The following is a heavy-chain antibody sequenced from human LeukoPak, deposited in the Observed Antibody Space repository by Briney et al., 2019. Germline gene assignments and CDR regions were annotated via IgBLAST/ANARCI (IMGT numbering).Heavy chain of an antibody. D-gene: IGHD3-22*01. CDR1: GGSFSGYY. V-gene: IGHV4-30-4*08. CDR2: IYYSGST. CDR3: ARLYYYVSSGLDY. J-gene: IGHJ4*02. Sequence: PSETLSLTCAVYGGSFSGYYWSWIRQPPGKGLEWIGYIYYSGSTYYNPSLKSRVTISVDTSKNQFSLKLSSVTAADTAVYYCARLYYYVSSGLDYWGQGTLVTVSS.